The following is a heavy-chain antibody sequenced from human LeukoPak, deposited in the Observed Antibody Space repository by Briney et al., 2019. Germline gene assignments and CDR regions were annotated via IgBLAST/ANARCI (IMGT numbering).Heavy chain of an antibody. Sequence: ASVKVSCKASGHTFTSYGISWVRQAPGQGLEWMGWISAYNGNTNYAQKLQGRVTMTTDTSTSTAYMELRSLRSDDTAVYYCARDRSYDILTASRDFDYWGQGTLVTVSS. J-gene: IGHJ4*02. CDR3: ARDRSYDILTASRDFDY. CDR1: GHTFTSYG. CDR2: ISAYNGNT. D-gene: IGHD3-9*01. V-gene: IGHV1-18*01.